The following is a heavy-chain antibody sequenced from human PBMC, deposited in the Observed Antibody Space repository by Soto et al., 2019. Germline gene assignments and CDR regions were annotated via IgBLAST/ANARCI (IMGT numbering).Heavy chain of an antibody. V-gene: IGHV4-59*01. D-gene: IGHD1-26*01. J-gene: IGHJ4*02. CDR1: GGSITGYH. Sequence: QVQLQESGPGLVKPSETLSLTCTVSGGSITGYHWSWLRQPPGQGLEWIGYTHGSGITNYNPYLQSRVTISGDTSKNHFSLKLRSVTASDTAVYYCSSYIEGGGGRGYWGQGHLLTVSS. CDR2: THGSGIT. CDR3: SSYIEGGGGRGY.